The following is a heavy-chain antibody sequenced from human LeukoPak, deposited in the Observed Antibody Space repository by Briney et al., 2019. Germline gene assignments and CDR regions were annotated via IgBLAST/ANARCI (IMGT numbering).Heavy chain of an antibody. CDR3: VKGSERSRPYYFDY. J-gene: IGHJ4*02. Sequence: GGSLRLSCAASGFTFNSYAMTWVRQAPGKGLEWVSAITDSCGDTYHADSVKGRFTISRDNSKNTLYMQMNSLRAEDTAIYYCVKGSERSRPYYFDYWGQGTLVTVSS. V-gene: IGHV3-23*01. CDR1: GFTFNSYA. D-gene: IGHD3-3*01. CDR2: ITDSCGDT.